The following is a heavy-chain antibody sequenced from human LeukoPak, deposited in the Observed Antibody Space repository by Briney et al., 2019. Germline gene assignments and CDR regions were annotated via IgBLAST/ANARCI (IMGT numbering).Heavy chain of an antibody. J-gene: IGHJ3*02. CDR2: IYTSGST. CDR1: GGSINNY. V-gene: IGHV4-4*07. Sequence: IPSETLSLTCTVSGGSINNYWSWIRQSAGKGLEWIGRIYTSGSTPDYSPSLKSRVTMSIDTSKNQFSLQLSSVTAADTAVYYCATSPPVVPAAITAFDIWGQGTMVTVSS. CDR3: ATSPPVVPAAITAFDI. D-gene: IGHD2-2*01.